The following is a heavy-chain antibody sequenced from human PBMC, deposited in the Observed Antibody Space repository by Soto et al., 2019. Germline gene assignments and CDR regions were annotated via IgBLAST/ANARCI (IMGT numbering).Heavy chain of an antibody. J-gene: IGHJ6*03. Sequence: SETLSLTCTVSGGSISSSSYYWGWIRQPPGKGLEWIGSIYYSGSTYYNPSLKSRVTISVDTSKNQFSLKLSSVTAADTAVYYCARHSCFGSSTSCFSSHYMDVWGKGTTVTVSS. CDR3: ARHSCFGSSTSCFSSHYMDV. CDR2: IYYSGST. V-gene: IGHV4-39*01. CDR1: GGSISSSSYY. D-gene: IGHD2-2*01.